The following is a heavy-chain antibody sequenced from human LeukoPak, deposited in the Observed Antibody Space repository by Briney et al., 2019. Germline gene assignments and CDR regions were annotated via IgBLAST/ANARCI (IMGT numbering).Heavy chain of an antibody. Sequence: PSETLSLTCTVSGGSVSSYYWSWIRQPPGKGLEWIGYIYYSGSTNYNPSLKSRVTISVDTSKNQFPLKLSSVTAADTAVYYCAXXXXXXTEPHFDYWGQGTLVTVSS. V-gene: IGHV4-59*08. J-gene: IGHJ4*02. CDR2: IYYSGST. CDR3: AXXXXXXTEPHFDY. CDR1: GGSVSSYY.